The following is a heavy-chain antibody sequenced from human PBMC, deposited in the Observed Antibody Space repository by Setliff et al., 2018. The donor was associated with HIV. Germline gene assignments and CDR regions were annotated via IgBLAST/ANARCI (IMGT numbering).Heavy chain of an antibody. CDR3: ARREYSSSSGGAAFDI. Sequence: SETLSLTCTVSGGSISSYYWSWIRQPPGKGLEWIGYIYTSGSTNYNPSLKSRVTISVDTSKNQISLKLSSVTAADTAVYYCARREYSSSSGGAAFDIWGQGTMVTVSS. V-gene: IGHV4-4*09. CDR2: IYTSGST. J-gene: IGHJ3*02. CDR1: GGSISSYY. D-gene: IGHD6-6*01.